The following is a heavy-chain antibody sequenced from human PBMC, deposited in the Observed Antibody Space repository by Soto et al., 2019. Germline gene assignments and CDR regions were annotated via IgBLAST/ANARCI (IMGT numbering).Heavy chain of an antibody. CDR2: INAGNGNT. CDR1: GYTFTTYA. J-gene: IGHJ4*02. CDR3: ARDPGYSYGDY. Sequence: QVQLVQSGAEVKKPGASVKVSCKASGYTFTTYAMHWVRQAPGQRLEWMGWINAGNGNTKYSQKFQGRVTITRDTSASTGYMELSSRRSEDTAVYYCARDPGYSYGDYWGQGTLVTVSS. D-gene: IGHD5-18*01. V-gene: IGHV1-3*01.